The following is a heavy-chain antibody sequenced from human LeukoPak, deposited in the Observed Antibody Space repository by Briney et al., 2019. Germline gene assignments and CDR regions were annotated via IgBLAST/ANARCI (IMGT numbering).Heavy chain of an antibody. Sequence: GGSLRLSCAASGFTFSSYAMSWVRRAPGKGLEWVSSISGSGGSTYYADSVKGRFTISRDNSKNTLYLQMNSLRAEDTAVYYCAKSSAYYYYYGMDVWGQGTTVTVSS. CDR1: GFTFSSYA. V-gene: IGHV3-23*01. CDR2: ISGSGGST. J-gene: IGHJ6*02. CDR3: AKSSAYYYYYGMDV.